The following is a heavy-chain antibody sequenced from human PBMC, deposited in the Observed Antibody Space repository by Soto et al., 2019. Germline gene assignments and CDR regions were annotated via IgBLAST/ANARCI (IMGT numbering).Heavy chain of an antibody. J-gene: IGHJ6*02. D-gene: IGHD2-15*01. V-gene: IGHV1-2*02. CDR2: INPNSGGT. Sequence: ASVKVSCKASGYTFTGYYMHWVRQAPGQGLEWMGWINPNSGGTNYAQKFQGRVTMTRDTSISTAYMELSRLRSDDTAVYYCARDLVVVAATLYYYGMDVWGQGTTVTVSS. CDR3: ARDLVVVAATLYYYGMDV. CDR1: GYTFTGYY.